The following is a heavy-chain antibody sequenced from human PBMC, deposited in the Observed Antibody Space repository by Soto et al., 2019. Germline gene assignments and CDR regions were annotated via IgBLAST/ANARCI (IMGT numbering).Heavy chain of an antibody. V-gene: IGHV3-21*01. CDR1: GFTFSSYS. Sequence: RGGSLRLSCAASGFTFSSYSMNWVRQAPGKGLEWVSSISSSSSYIYYADSVKGRFTISRDNAKNSLYLQMNSLRAEDTAVYYCARIHAVYDILTGSNDALDIWGQGTMVTV. CDR3: ARIHAVYDILTGSNDALDI. J-gene: IGHJ3*02. D-gene: IGHD3-9*01. CDR2: ISSSSSYI.